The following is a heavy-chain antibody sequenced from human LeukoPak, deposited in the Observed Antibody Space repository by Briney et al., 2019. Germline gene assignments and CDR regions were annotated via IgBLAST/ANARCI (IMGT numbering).Heavy chain of an antibody. CDR2: ISYDGSNK. V-gene: IGHV3-30*04. CDR1: GFTFSSYA. D-gene: IGHD2-2*01. J-gene: IGHJ4*02. Sequence: GGSLRLSCAAPGFTFSSYAMHWVRQAPGKGLEWVAVISYDGSNKYYADSVKGRFTISRDNSKNTLYLQMNSLRAEDTALYYCSRDQIVPAAIPTFDYWGQGTLVTVSS. CDR3: SRDQIVPAAIPTFDY.